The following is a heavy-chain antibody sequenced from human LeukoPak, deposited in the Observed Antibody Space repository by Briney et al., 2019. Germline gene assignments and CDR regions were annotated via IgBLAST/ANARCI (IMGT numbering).Heavy chain of an antibody. CDR1: GFTFSDYY. Sequence: GGALRLSCAASGFTFSDYYMSWIRQAPGKGLEWVSYISSSSSYTNYADSVKGRFTISRDNAKNSLYLQMNSLRAEDTAVYYCASGKQWLVGGDAFDIWGQGTMVTVSS. D-gene: IGHD6-19*01. CDR2: ISSSSSYT. V-gene: IGHV3-11*06. J-gene: IGHJ3*02. CDR3: ASGKQWLVGGDAFDI.